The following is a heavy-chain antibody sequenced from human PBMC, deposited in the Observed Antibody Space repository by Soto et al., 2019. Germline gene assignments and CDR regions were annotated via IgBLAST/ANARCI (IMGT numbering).Heavy chain of an antibody. Sequence: SSETLSLTCTVSGASIRSTDYYWSWIRQAPGKGLEWIGYGYYTGSTYYNPSLMSRLTISVDTSKNQFSLKLTSVTAAETAVYYCVRTAREGAVAPHWFDRWGQGTQVTVSS. CDR2: GYYTGST. D-gene: IGHD2-21*02. V-gene: IGHV4-30-4*01. CDR3: VRTAREGAVAPHWFDR. J-gene: IGHJ5*02. CDR1: GASIRSTDYY.